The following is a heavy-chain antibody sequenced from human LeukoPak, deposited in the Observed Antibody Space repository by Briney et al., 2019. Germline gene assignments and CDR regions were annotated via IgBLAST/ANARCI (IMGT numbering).Heavy chain of an antibody. Sequence: ASVKVSCKASGYTFTSYYMHWVRQAPGQGLEWMGIINPSGGSTSYAQKFQGRVTMTRDTSTSTVYMELSSLRSEDTAVYYCARYCSNTSCYGYYYGMDVWGKGTTVTVSS. CDR3: ARYCSNTSCYGYYYGMDV. CDR2: INPSGGST. J-gene: IGHJ6*04. D-gene: IGHD2-2*01. V-gene: IGHV1-46*01. CDR1: GYTFTSYY.